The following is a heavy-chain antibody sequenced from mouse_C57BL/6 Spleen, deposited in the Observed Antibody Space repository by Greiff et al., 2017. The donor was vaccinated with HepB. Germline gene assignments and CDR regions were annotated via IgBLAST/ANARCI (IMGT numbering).Heavy chain of an antibody. J-gene: IGHJ4*01. V-gene: IGHV1-61*01. Sequence: QVQLQQPGAELVRPGSSVKLSCKASGYTFTSYWMDWVKQRPGQGLEWIGNIYPSDSETHYNQKFKDKATLTVDKSSSTAYMQLSSLTSEDSAVYYCATLKRYYAMDYWGQGTSVTVSS. CDR2: IYPSDSET. D-gene: IGHD1-3*01. CDR1: GYTFTSYW. CDR3: ATLKRYYAMDY.